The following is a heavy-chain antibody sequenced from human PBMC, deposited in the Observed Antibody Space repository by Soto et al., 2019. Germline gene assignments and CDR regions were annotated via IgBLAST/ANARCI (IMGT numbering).Heavy chain of an antibody. V-gene: IGHV3-48*01. D-gene: IGHD6-19*01. J-gene: IGHJ5*02. Sequence: GGSLRLSCAPSGFRFSNYIMNWVRKAPGRGLEWVSYISGSSCTIHYADSVEGRFAISRDNSKNTLYLQMNSLRAEDTAVYYCAKDPSFQWLVPEWSDPWGQGTLVTVSS. CDR2: ISGSSCTI. CDR1: GFRFSNYI. CDR3: AKDPSFQWLVPEWSDP.